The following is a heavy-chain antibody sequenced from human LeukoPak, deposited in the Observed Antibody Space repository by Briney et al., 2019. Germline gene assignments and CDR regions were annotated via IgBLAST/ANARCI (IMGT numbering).Heavy chain of an antibody. CDR2: ISGSAGST. D-gene: IGHD2-15*01. V-gene: IGHV3-23*01. CDR3: AKGKGSSSSSIDW. CDR1: GFTFNTYA. J-gene: IGHJ4*02. Sequence: GGSLRLSCAASGFTFNTYAMSWVRQAPGKGLEWVSAISGSAGSTYYADSVKGRFTISRDNSKNILYLQIHSLRAEDTAVYYCAKGKGSSSSSIDWWGQGTLVTGSS.